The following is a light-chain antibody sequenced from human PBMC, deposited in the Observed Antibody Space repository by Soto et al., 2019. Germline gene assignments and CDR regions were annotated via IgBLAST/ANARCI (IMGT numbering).Light chain of an antibody. Sequence: QMTQSPSTLSASVGDSVTITCRASQSISSWLAWYQQRPGKAPKVLIYDASSLQSGVPSRFSGSGSGTEFTLTISSLQPDDFATYYCQQYNIYPWTFGQGTKVDIK. J-gene: IGKJ1*01. CDR2: DAS. CDR1: QSISSW. V-gene: IGKV1-5*01. CDR3: QQYNIYPWT.